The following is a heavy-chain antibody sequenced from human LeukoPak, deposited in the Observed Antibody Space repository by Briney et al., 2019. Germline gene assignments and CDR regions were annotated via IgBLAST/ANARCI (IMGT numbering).Heavy chain of an antibody. CDR2: IYHSGST. D-gene: IGHD2-2*01. J-gene: IGHJ4*02. CDR3: ARHVTPGCSSTSCFVPGD. V-gene: IGHV4-4*02. Sequence: SETLSLTCAVSGGSIGSSNWWSWVRQPPGKGLEWIGEIYHSGSTNYNPSLKSRVTISVDKSKNQFSLKLSSVTAADTAVFYCARHVTPGCSSTSCFVPGDWGQGTLVTVSS. CDR1: GGSIGSSNW.